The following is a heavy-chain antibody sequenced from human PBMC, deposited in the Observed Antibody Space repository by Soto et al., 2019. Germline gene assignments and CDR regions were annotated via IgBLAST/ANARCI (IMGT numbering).Heavy chain of an antibody. Sequence: PGGSLRLSCAASGFTFSNAWMSWVRQAPGKGLEWVGRIKSKTDGGTTDYAAPVKGRFTISRDDSKNTLYLQMNSLKASDTAMYYCARQGSNGAYYYYGMDVWGQGTTVTVSS. CDR1: GFTFSNAW. CDR3: ARQGSNGAYYYYGMDV. CDR2: IKSKTDGGTT. V-gene: IGHV3-15*01. D-gene: IGHD2-8*01. J-gene: IGHJ6*02.